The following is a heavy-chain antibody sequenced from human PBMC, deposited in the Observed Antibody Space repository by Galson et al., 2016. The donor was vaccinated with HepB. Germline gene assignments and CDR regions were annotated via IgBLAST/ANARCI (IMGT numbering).Heavy chain of an antibody. CDR2: FSLGGSTV. CDR3: ATWDLDWTVDY. D-gene: IGHD3-9*01. CDR1: GFTFSDDY. V-gene: IGHV3-11*01. J-gene: IGHJ4*02. Sequence: SLRLSCAASGFTFSDDYISWIRQTPGKGLEWISYFSLGGSTVYYADSVRGRFTVSRANGENSVFLQMNSLTAADTAVYYCATWDLDWTVDYWGQGILVTVSS.